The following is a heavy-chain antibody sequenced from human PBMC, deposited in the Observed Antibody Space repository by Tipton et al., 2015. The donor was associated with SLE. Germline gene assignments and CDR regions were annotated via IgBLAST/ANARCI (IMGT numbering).Heavy chain of an antibody. D-gene: IGHD2-15*01. CDR1: GFTFSDYY. CDR2: ISSSSSYT. CDR3: ARGSQGGIVVGYWYFDL. J-gene: IGHJ2*01. Sequence: LRLSCAASGFTFSDYYMSWIRQAPGKGLEWVSYISSSSSYTNYADSVKGRFTISRDNAKNSLYLQMNSLRAEDTAVYYCARGSQGGIVVGYWYFDLWGRGTLVTVSS. V-gene: IGHV3-11*05.